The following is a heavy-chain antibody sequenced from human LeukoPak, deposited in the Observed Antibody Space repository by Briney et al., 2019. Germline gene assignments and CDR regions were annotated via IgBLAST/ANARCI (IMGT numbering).Heavy chain of an antibody. V-gene: IGHV5-51*01. CDR1: GYTFTSYW. CDR2: IYPGDSDT. Sequence: GESLKISCQGSGYTFTSYWIGWVRQMPVKGLEWMGSIYPGDSDTEYSPSFQGQVTISVDKSTNTAYLQWKSLKASDTAMYYCARGDVVRGASWFDSWGQGALVTVSS. CDR3: ARGDVVRGASWFDS. D-gene: IGHD2-21*02. J-gene: IGHJ5*01.